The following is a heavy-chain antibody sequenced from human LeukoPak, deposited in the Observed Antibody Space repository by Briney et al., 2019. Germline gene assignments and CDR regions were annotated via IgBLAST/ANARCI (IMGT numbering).Heavy chain of an antibody. CDR1: GFTFSSYW. CDR2: INSDGSST. D-gene: IGHD3-3*01. J-gene: IGHJ3*02. V-gene: IGHV3-74*01. Sequence: PGGSLRLSCTASGFTFSSYWMHWVRQAPGKGLVWVSRINSDGSSTSYADSVKGRFTISRDNAKNTLYLQMNSLRAEDTAVYYCARDPYYDFWSGYYTGAFDIWGQGTMFTVSS. CDR3: ARDPYYDFWSGYYTGAFDI.